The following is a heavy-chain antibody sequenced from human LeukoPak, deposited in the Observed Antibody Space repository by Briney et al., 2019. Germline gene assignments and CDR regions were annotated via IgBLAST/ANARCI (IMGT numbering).Heavy chain of an antibody. CDR2: IKSKTDGGTT. CDR1: GFTFSNAW. D-gene: IGHD3-9*01. Sequence: GGSLRLSCAASGFTFSNAWMSWVRQAPGKGLEWVGRIKSKTDGGTTGYAAPVKGRFTISRDDSKNTLYLQMNSLKTEDTAVYYCTTFLTGYYDIYYFDYWGQGTLVTVSS. J-gene: IGHJ4*02. CDR3: TTFLTGYYDIYYFDY. V-gene: IGHV3-15*01.